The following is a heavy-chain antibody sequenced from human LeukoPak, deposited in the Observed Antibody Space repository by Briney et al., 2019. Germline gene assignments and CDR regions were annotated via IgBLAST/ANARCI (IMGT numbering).Heavy chain of an antibody. CDR2: ISSSTYT. D-gene: IGHD1-26*01. CDR3: ARISGSYVFDY. CDR1: GFTFSGYY. Sequence: PGGSLRLSCAASGFTFSGYYMSWIRQAPGKGLEWVSYISSSTYTNYVDSVKGRFTISRDNAKNSMYLQMNSLRAEDTAVYYCARISGSYVFDYWGQGTLVTVSS. V-gene: IGHV3-11*03. J-gene: IGHJ4*02.